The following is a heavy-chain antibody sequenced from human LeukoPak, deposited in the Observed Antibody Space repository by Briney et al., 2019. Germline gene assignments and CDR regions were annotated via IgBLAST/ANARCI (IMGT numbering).Heavy chain of an antibody. CDR1: GFTFSNYA. CDR2: IWFDGTNK. D-gene: IGHD6-19*01. J-gene: IGHJ4*02. CDR3: AKARGSGWHDPWYLDY. V-gene: IGHV3-33*06. Sequence: GRSLRLSCAASGFTFSNYAMHWVRQAPGTGLELVAVIWFDGTNKYYGDSVRGRFTISRDNSKNRLYLQMNSLRAEDTAVYYCAKARGSGWHDPWYLDYRGQGTLVTVSS.